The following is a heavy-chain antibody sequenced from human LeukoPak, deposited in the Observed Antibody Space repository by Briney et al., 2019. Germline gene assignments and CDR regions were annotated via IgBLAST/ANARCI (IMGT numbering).Heavy chain of an antibody. Sequence: SETLSLTCTVSGGSISSGGYYWSWIRQHPGKGLEWIGYIYYSGSTYYNPSLKSRVTISVDTSKNQFSLKLSSVTAADTAAYYCARETCVSTDYWGQGTLVTVSS. D-gene: IGHD3-16*02. CDR2: IYYSGST. CDR1: GGSISSGGYY. J-gene: IGHJ4*02. V-gene: IGHV4-31*03. CDR3: ARETCVSTDY.